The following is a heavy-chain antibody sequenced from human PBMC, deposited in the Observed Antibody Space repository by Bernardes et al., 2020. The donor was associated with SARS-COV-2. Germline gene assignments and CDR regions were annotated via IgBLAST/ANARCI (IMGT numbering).Heavy chain of an antibody. CDR2: INNGGGGT. CDR1: RFTFNNYA. D-gene: IGHD6-25*01. J-gene: IGHJ4*02. CDR3: AKDGAAAGWGDFDY. V-gene: IGHV3-23*01. Sequence: GGSLRLAWAASRFTFNNYAMSWVRQAPGKVLEWVAIINNGGGGTYYADSVKGRFTISRDNSKNTLYLQMNSLRAEDTAVYYCAKDGAAAGWGDFDYWGQGTLVTVSS.